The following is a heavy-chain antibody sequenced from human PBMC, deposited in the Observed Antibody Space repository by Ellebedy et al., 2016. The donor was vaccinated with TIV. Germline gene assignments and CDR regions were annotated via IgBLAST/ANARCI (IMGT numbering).Heavy chain of an antibody. CDR2: IKQDGSEK. CDR3: ARGYASPNY. V-gene: IGHV3-7*01. Sequence: GESLKISCAASGFTFSSYWMSWVRQAPGKGLEWVANIKQDGSEKYYVDSVKGRFTISRDNAKNSLYLQMNSLRAKDTAVYYCARGYASPNYWGQGTLVTVSS. CDR1: GFTFSSYW. J-gene: IGHJ4*02. D-gene: IGHD2-8*01.